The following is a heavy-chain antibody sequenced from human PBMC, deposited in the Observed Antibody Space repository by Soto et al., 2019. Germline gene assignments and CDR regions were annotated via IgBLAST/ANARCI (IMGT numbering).Heavy chain of an antibody. CDR3: ARHGTMVRGVPTGYYYYMDV. CDR1: GFSFTRYT. J-gene: IGHJ6*03. V-gene: IGHV5-51*01. D-gene: IGHD3-10*01. CDR2: INPGDSDT. Sequence: GESLKISCEGSGFSFTRYTIGWVRQMPGKGLEWMGIINPGDSDTRYSPSFQGQVTISADKSISTAYLQWSSLKASDTAMYYCARHGTMVRGVPTGYYYYMDVWGKGTTVTSP.